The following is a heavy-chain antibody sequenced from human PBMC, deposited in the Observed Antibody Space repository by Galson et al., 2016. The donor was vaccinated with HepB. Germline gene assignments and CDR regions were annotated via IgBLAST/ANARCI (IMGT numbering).Heavy chain of an antibody. D-gene: IGHD3-10*01. CDR2: IDNSGDTT. CDR1: GFAFSRYA. Sequence: SLRLSCAASGFAFSRYAMSWVRQAPGRGLEWVSNIDNSGDTTNYADSMKGRFAISRDNSRNTLFLQMRNLRAEDTAIYYCAKDLLASGISGTLDQWGQGTLVTVSS. J-gene: IGHJ4*02. V-gene: IGHV3-23*01. CDR3: AKDLLASGISGTLDQ.